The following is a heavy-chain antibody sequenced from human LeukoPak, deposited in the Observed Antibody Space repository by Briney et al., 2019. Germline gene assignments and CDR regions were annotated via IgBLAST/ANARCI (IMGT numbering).Heavy chain of an antibody. J-gene: IGHJ6*03. CDR1: GFTFSSYR. V-gene: IGHV3-7*01. Sequence: GGSLRLSCAASGFTFSSYRMSWLRRAPGKGLEWLAYIKQDRSETYYVDSVKGRFTISRDNAKNSLYLQMNSLRAEYTDVYYCARGTTVTTGADYYYLMHVWGKGSTVTVSS. CDR2: IKQDRSET. CDR3: ARGTTVTTGADYYYLMHV. D-gene: IGHD4-17*01.